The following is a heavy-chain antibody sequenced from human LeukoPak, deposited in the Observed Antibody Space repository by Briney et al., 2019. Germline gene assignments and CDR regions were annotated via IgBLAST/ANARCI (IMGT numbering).Heavy chain of an antibody. Sequence: GWSLRLSCAASGFTFSSYAMGWVHQAPGKGLEWVSAISGSGGSTYYADSVKGRFTISRDNSKNTLYLQMNSLRAEDTAVYYCARSLGQWLLDYWGQGTLVTVSS. V-gene: IGHV3-23*01. CDR3: ARSLGQWLLDY. D-gene: IGHD5-12*01. CDR1: GFTFSSYA. J-gene: IGHJ4*02. CDR2: ISGSGGST.